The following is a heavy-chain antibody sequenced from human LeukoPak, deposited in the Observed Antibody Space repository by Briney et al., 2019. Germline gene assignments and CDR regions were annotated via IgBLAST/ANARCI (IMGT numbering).Heavy chain of an antibody. CDR3: ARARGYSYGYAY. CDR1: GSTFPSYY. D-gene: IGHD5-18*01. V-gene: IGHV1-46*01. J-gene: IGHJ4*02. CDR2: INPSGGST. Sequence: ASVQVSCHASGSTFPSYYMHWVGQAPGQGLEWMGIINPSGGSTSYAQKFQGRVTMTRDTSTSTVYMELSSLRSEDTAVYYCARARGYSYGYAYWGQGTLVTVSS.